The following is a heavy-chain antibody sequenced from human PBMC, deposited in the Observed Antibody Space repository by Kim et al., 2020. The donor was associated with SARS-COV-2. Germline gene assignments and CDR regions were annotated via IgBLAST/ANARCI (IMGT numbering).Heavy chain of an antibody. D-gene: IGHD3-10*01. CDR2: IDPSDSYT. CDR1: GYSFTSYW. Sequence: GESLKISCKGSGYSFTSYWISWVRQMPGKGLEWMGRIDPSDSYTNYSPSFQGHVTISADKSISTAYLQWSSLKASDTAMYYCARAITMVRGVIISSWFDPWGQGTLVTISS. V-gene: IGHV5-10-1*01. J-gene: IGHJ5*02. CDR3: ARAITMVRGVIISSWFDP.